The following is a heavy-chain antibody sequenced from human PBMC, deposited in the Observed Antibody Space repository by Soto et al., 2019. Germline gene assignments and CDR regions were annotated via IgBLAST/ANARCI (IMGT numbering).Heavy chain of an antibody. Sequence: QVQLQQWGAGLLKPSETLSLTCAVYGGSFSGYYWSWIRQPPGKGLEWIGEINHSGSTNYNPSLKSRVTISVDTSKNQFSLKLSSVSAADTAVYYCARGGWDYYMDVWGKGTTVTVSS. D-gene: IGHD3-16*01. V-gene: IGHV4-34*01. CDR2: INHSGST. CDR3: ARGGWDYYMDV. J-gene: IGHJ6*03. CDR1: GGSFSGYY.